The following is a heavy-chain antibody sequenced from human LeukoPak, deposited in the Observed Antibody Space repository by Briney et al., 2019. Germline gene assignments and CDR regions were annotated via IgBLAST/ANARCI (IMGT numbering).Heavy chain of an antibody. CDR2: IWYDGSDE. CDR1: GFAFSSYG. V-gene: IGHV3-33*01. J-gene: IGHJ3*01. Sequence: GGCLRLSCGASGFAFSSYGMHWVRQAPGKGLEWVAVIWYDGSDEYYTDSVKGRFTIFRDNSKNTLYLQMNSLRAEDTAIYYCARAGDAFDLWGQGTMVTVSS. CDR3: ARAGDAFDL.